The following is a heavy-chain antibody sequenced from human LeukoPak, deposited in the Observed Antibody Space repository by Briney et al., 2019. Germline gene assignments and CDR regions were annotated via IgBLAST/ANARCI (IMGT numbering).Heavy chain of an antibody. CDR3: AKMSGLLWFGEFGEFDY. V-gene: IGHV3-30*02. CDR1: GFTFSSYG. D-gene: IGHD3-10*01. J-gene: IGHJ4*02. CDR2: IRYDGSNK. Sequence: GSLRLSCAASGFTFSSYGMHWVRQAPGKGLEWVAFIRYDGSNKYYADSVKGRFTISRDNSKNTLYLQMNSLRAEDTAVYYCAKMSGLLWFGEFGEFDYWGQGTLVTVSS.